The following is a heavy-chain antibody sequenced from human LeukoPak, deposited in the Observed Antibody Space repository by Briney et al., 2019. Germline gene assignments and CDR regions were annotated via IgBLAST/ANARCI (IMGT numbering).Heavy chain of an antibody. CDR1: GFTVSSNS. CDR3: ALFRGSGTYYFAY. Sequence: GGSLRLSCAASGFTVSSNSMSWVRQAPGKGLEWVSVIYSGGSTYYADSVKGRFTISRDNSKNTLYLQTNSLRAEDTAVYYCALFRGSGTYYFAYWGQGTLVTVSS. CDR2: IYSGGST. D-gene: IGHD3-10*01. V-gene: IGHV3-53*01. J-gene: IGHJ4*02.